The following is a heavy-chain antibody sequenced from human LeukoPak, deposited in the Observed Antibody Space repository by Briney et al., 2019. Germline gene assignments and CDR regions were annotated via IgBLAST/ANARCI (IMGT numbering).Heavy chain of an antibody. CDR3: AIDILTGYDY. CDR1: GFTFSSYW. CDR2: INSDGSST. Sequence: GSLILSCAASGFTFSSYWMHWVRPAPGKGLVWVSRINSDGSSTSYADSVKGRFTISRDNAKNTLYLQMNSLRAEDTAAYYCAIDILTGYDYWGQGTLVTVSS. D-gene: IGHD3-9*01. J-gene: IGHJ4*02. V-gene: IGHV3-74*01.